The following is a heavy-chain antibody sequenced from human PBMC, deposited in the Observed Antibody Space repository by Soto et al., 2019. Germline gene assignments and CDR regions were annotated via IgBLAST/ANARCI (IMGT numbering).Heavy chain of an antibody. CDR2: VYPGDAET. J-gene: IGHJ3*02. Sequence: GESVKISCKGSGYNFSSQWIAWVRQKPGKGLEWMGIVYPGDAETRYSPSFQGQVTMSADKSIDTAYLQWSSLKASDTAIYYCEKSEVLDIWGQGTMVTV. CDR1: GYNFSSQW. V-gene: IGHV5-51*01. CDR3: EKSEVLDI.